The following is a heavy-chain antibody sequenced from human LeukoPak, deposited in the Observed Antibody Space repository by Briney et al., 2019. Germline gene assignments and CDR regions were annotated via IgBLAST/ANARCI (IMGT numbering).Heavy chain of an antibody. Sequence: SETLSLTCTVSGGSISSGSYYWSWIRQPAGKGLEWIGRIYTSGSTNYNPSLKSRVTISVDTSKNQFSLKLSSVTAADAAVYYCARVGIGYGSPGVDYWGQGTLVTVSS. J-gene: IGHJ4*02. CDR1: GGSISSGSYY. D-gene: IGHD3-10*01. CDR2: IYTSGST. V-gene: IGHV4-61*02. CDR3: ARVGIGYGSPGVDY.